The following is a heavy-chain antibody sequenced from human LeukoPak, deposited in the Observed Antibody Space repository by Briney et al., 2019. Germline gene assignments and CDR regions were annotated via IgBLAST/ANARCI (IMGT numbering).Heavy chain of an antibody. D-gene: IGHD2-2*02. CDR1: GFTFSSYA. CDR2: ISYDGSNK. CDR3: AKALYLYGYFDY. V-gene: IGHV3-30-3*01. J-gene: IGHJ4*02. Sequence: PGGSLRLSCAASGFTFSSYAMHWVRQAPGKGLEWVAVISYDGSNKYYADSVKGRFTISRDNSKNTLYLQMNSLRAEDTAVYYCAKALYLYGYFDYWGQGTLVTVSS.